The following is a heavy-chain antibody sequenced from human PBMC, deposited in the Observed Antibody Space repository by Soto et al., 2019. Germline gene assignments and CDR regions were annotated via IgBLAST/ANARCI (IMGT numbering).Heavy chain of an antibody. Sequence: QVQLVQSGAEVKKPGASVKVSCKASGYTFTSYDINWVRQATGQGLEWMGWMNPNSGNTGYAQKFQGRVTMTRNTSTSTAYMELNSLRSEDTAVYYCARGPYLPIATYGMDVWGQGTTVTVSS. CDR3: ARGPYLPIATYGMDV. CDR2: MNPNSGNT. J-gene: IGHJ6*02. V-gene: IGHV1-8*01. CDR1: GYTFTSYD. D-gene: IGHD6-13*01.